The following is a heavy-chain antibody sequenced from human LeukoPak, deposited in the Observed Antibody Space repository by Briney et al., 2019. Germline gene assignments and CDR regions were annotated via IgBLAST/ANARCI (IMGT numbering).Heavy chain of an antibody. CDR2: ISSRRFT. CDR3: ARLDWGSYRPSGY. D-gene: IGHD3-16*02. Sequence: PGGSLRLSCAASGFIFSNYNMNWVRQAPGKGLEWVSSISSRRFTYYADSVMGRFTVSRDNAKNSLFLQMNSLSAEDTAVYYCARLDWGSYRPSGYWGQGTLVTVSS. J-gene: IGHJ4*02. V-gene: IGHV3-69-1*01. CDR1: GFIFSNYN.